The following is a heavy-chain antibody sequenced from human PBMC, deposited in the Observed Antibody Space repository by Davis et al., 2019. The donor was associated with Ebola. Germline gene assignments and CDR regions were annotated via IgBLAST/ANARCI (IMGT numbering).Heavy chain of an antibody. D-gene: IGHD3-10*01. Sequence: AASVKVSCKASGGTFSSYAISWVRQAPGQGLEWMGGIIPIFGTANYAQKFQGRVTITADKSTSTAYMELSSLRSEDTAVYYCARDFDYYGSGSASDYWGQGTLVTVSS. V-gene: IGHV1-69*06. CDR2: IIPIFGTA. CDR3: ARDFDYYGSGSASDY. CDR1: GGTFSSYA. J-gene: IGHJ4*02.